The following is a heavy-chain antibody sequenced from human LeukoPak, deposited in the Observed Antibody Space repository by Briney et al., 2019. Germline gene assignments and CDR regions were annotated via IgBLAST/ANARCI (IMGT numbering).Heavy chain of an antibody. Sequence: SSETLSLTCAVYGGSFSGYYWSWIRQPPGKGLEWIGEINHSGSTNYNPSLKSRVTISVDTSKNQFSLKLSSVTAADTAVYYRARVDGSGSYKGNWFDPWGQGTLVTVSS. CDR2: INHSGST. V-gene: IGHV4-34*01. D-gene: IGHD3-10*01. CDR1: GGSFSGYY. CDR3: ARVDGSGSYKGNWFDP. J-gene: IGHJ5*02.